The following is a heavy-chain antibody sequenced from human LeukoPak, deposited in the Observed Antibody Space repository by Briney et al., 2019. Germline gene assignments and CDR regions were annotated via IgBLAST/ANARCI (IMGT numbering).Heavy chain of an antibody. CDR1: GFTFSRYS. V-gene: IGHV3-7*01. J-gene: IGHJ4*02. Sequence: GGSLRLSCAASGFTFSRYSMNWVRQAPGRGLEWVANIKQDGSEKYYVGSVKGRFTISRDNAKNSLYLQMNSLRAEDTAVYYCARARDIWVISYFDYWGQGTLVTVSS. CDR3: ARARDIWVISYFDY. D-gene: IGHD3-22*01. CDR2: IKQDGSEK.